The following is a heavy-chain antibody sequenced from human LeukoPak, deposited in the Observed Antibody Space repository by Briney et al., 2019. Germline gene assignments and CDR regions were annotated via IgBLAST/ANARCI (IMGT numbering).Heavy chain of an antibody. CDR3: VSKFRRFDY. Sequence: SETLSLTCAVYGGSFSGYYWTWIRQPPGKGLEWIGEMNHSGSANYNPSLKSRVTISVDTSKNQCSLRLSSVTAADTAVYYCVSKFRRFDYWGQGTLVTVSS. CDR1: GGSFSGYY. D-gene: IGHD2-21*01. CDR2: MNHSGSA. J-gene: IGHJ4*02. V-gene: IGHV4-34*01.